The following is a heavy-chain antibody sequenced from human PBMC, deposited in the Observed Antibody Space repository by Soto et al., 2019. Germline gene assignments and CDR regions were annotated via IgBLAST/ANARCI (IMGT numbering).Heavy chain of an antibody. D-gene: IGHD5-18*01. Sequence: ASVKVSCKASGYTFTGYYMQWVRQAPGQGLEWMGWINPNSGGTNYAQKFQGRVTMTRDTSISTAYMELSRLRSDDTAVYYCARSVDTAMVTGRDYYYGMDVWGQGTTVTVSS. V-gene: IGHV1-2*02. CDR1: GYTFTGYY. J-gene: IGHJ6*02. CDR2: INPNSGGT. CDR3: ARSVDTAMVTGRDYYYGMDV.